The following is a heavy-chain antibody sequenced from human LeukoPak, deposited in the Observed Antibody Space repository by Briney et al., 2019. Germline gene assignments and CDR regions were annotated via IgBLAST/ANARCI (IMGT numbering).Heavy chain of an antibody. D-gene: IGHD6-13*01. V-gene: IGHV3-74*01. J-gene: IGHJ5*02. Sequence: GGSLRLSCAASGFTFSSYWMNWVRQAPGKGLVWVSRIASDGSSTTYADSVKGRFSISRDNAKNTLYLQMNSLRAEDTAVYYCASQAAAGESWGQGTLVTVSS. CDR3: ASQAAAGES. CDR1: GFTFSSYW. CDR2: IASDGSST.